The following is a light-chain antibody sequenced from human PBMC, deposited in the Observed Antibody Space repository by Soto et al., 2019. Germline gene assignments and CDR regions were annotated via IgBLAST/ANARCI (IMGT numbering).Light chain of an antibody. CDR2: VAS. J-gene: IGKJ1*01. CDR3: HQYNARPYT. Sequence: EIVLTQSPGTLSLSPGERATLSCRSSQIVTANHVAWYHQKYGQAPRLLISVASARAPGISDRFSGSVSGTNFTLTISRVEPEYFGTYFCHQYNARPYTFGQGTAVDIK. V-gene: IGKV3-20*01. CDR1: QIVTANH.